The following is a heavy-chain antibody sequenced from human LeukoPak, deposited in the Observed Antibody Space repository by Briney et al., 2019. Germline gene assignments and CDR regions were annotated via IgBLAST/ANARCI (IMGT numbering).Heavy chain of an antibody. J-gene: IGHJ4*02. CDR1: GFTFSNYA. Sequence: GGSLRLSCAASGFTFSNYAMRWVRQAPGKGLEWVSTISGSGDSTYYADSVKGRFTISRDNSKNALYLQMNSLRAEDTAVYYCARDQGGVGYWGQGTLVTVSS. D-gene: IGHD3-16*01. V-gene: IGHV3-23*01. CDR2: ISGSGDST. CDR3: ARDQGGVGY.